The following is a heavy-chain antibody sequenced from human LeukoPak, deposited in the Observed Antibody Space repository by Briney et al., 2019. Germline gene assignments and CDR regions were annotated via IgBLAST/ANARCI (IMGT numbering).Heavy chain of an antibody. CDR3: ARDLIGSYRGGSAFDI. V-gene: IGHV4-34*01. CDR2: INHSGST. J-gene: IGHJ3*02. D-gene: IGHD1-26*01. Sequence: SETLSLTCAVYGGSFSGYYWSWIRQPPGKGLEWIGEINHSGSTNYNPSLKSRVTISVDTSKNQFSLKLSSVTAADTAVYYCARDLIGSYRGGSAFDIWGQGTMVTVSS. CDR1: GGSFSGYY.